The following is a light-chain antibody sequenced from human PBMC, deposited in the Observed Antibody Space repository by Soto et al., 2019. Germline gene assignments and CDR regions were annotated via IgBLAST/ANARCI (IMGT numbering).Light chain of an antibody. J-gene: IGKJ2*01. Sequence: DIQLTQSPSFLSASVGDRVTISCRASQDTRRNLAWYQQETGRAPRLLIYAASIVQSGVPSRFSGSGSGTEFTLTVSGLQPEFFATYYCQQLNAYPHTFCQGPNLDI. V-gene: IGKV1-9*01. CDR3: QQLNAYPHT. CDR1: QDTRRN. CDR2: AAS.